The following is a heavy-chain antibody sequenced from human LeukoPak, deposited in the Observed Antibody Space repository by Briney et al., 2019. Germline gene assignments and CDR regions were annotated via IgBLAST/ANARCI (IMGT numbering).Heavy chain of an antibody. J-gene: IGHJ4*02. CDR1: GGSISSYY. D-gene: IGHD5-18*01. CDR2: IYYSGST. Sequence: SETLSLTCTVSGGSISSYYWSWLRKPRGEGLEWIGYIYYSGSTNYNPSLKSRVTISVDTSKNQFSLNLSSVSAADPAVYFCARGYSYDSFDYWGLGTLVTVS. CDR3: ARGYSYDSFDY. V-gene: IGHV4-59*01.